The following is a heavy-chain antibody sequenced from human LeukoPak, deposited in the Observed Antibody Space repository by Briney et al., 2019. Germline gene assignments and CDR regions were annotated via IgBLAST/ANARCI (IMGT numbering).Heavy chain of an antibody. V-gene: IGHV4-39*01. CDR1: GGSISSDVHY. D-gene: IGHD1-26*01. J-gene: IGHJ6*02. Sequence: SETLSLTCTVAGGSISSDVHYWDWIRQAPGKGLEWIGSLLYNGNTWYNPSLESRVTISVDTSENQFSLRLTSVNAADTALYFCTRRGSGNGGTYAGMDVWGPGTLVTVSS. CDR3: TRRGSGNGGTYAGMDV. CDR2: LLYNGNT.